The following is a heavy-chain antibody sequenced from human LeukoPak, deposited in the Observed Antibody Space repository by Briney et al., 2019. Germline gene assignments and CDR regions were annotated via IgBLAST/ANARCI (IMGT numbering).Heavy chain of an antibody. CDR2: INHSGST. CDR3: ARGEFRLNYDFWSDYSTGMDV. CDR1: GGSFSGYY. D-gene: IGHD3-3*01. J-gene: IGHJ6*02. V-gene: IGHV4-34*01. Sequence: SETLSLTCAVYGGSFSGYYWSWIRQPPGKGLEWIGEINHSGSTNYNPSLKSRVTISVDTSKNQFSLKLSSVTAADTAVYYCARGEFRLNYDFWSDYSTGMDVWGQGTTVTVSS.